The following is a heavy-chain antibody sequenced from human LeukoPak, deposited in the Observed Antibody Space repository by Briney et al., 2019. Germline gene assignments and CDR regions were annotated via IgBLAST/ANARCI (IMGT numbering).Heavy chain of an antibody. CDR2: ISAYNGNT. CDR1: GYTFTSYG. J-gene: IGHJ5*02. V-gene: IGHV1-18*01. Sequence: ASVKVSCKASGYTFTSYGISWVRQAPGQGLEWMGWISAYNGNTNYAQKLQGSVTMTTDTSTSTAYMELRSLRSDDTAVYYCARVPKYCSSTSSCWFDPWGQGTLVTVSS. CDR3: ARVPKYCSSTSSCWFDP. D-gene: IGHD2-2*01.